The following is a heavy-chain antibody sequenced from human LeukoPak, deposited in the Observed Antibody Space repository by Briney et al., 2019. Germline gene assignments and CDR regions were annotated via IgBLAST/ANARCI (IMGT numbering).Heavy chain of an antibody. Sequence: GGSLRLTCAASGFTFNEYTMHWVRQVPGKGLEWVALISWSGEYTFYGDSVKGRFTISRDNSKSSLYLQMNSLTSDDSALYYCAKDVSGCSATSCYGMDVWGQGTTVTVSS. J-gene: IGHJ6*02. D-gene: IGHD2-2*01. V-gene: IGHV3-43*01. CDR3: AKDVSGCSATSCYGMDV. CDR2: ISWSGEYT. CDR1: GFTFNEYT.